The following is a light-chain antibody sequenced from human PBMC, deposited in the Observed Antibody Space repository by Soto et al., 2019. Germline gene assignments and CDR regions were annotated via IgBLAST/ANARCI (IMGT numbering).Light chain of an antibody. Sequence: DIQMTQSPSALSASVGDRVTITCRASHNIDTHLNWYQQKLGTAPKLLIYAASSLQSGVPSRFDGSGSGTDFTLTISSLQPEDFATYYCQQSYSTPRTVGPGTKVDSK. CDR3: QQSYSTPRT. J-gene: IGKJ1*01. CDR1: HNIDTH. V-gene: IGKV1-39*01. CDR2: AAS.